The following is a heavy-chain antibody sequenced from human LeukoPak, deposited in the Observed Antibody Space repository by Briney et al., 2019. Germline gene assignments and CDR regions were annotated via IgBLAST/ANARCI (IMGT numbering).Heavy chain of an antibody. D-gene: IGHD3-3*01. CDR2: IYSGGST. J-gene: IGHJ3*02. V-gene: IGHV3-53*01. CDR1: GFTFSSNY. CDR3: AKLVRPKLVLEWLLDAFDI. Sequence: GGSLRLSCAASGFTFSSNYMSWVRQAPGKGLEWVSVIYSGGSTYYADSVKGRFTISRDNSKNTLYLQMNSLRAEDTAVYYCAKLVRPKLVLEWLLDAFDIWGQGTMVTVSS.